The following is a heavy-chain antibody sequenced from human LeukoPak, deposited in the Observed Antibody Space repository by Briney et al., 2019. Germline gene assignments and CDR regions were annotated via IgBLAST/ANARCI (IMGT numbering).Heavy chain of an antibody. CDR3: ARGYDGSSGWYGEAPYYFDY. CDR2: IYSGGST. D-gene: IGHD6-19*01. J-gene: IGHJ4*02. V-gene: IGHV3-66*01. Sequence: GGSLRLSCAASGFTVSSNYMSWVRQAPGKGLEWGSVIYSGGSTYYADSVKGRFTISRDNSKNTLYLQMNSLRAEDTAVYYCARGYDGSSGWYGEAPYYFDYWGQGTLVTVSS. CDR1: GFTVSSNY.